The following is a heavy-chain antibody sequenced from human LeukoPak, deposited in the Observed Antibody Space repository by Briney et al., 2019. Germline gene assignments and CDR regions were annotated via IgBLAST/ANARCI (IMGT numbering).Heavy chain of an antibody. CDR1: GGSISSYY. Sequence: SETLSLTCTVSGGSISSYYWSWIRQPPGKGLEWIGYIYYSGSTNYNPSLISRVTISVDTSQNQFSLKLSSVTAADTAVYYCATGKLTTFDYWGQGTLVTVSS. V-gene: IGHV4-59*12. J-gene: IGHJ4*02. CDR2: IYYSGST. CDR3: ATGKLTTFDY. D-gene: IGHD3-22*01.